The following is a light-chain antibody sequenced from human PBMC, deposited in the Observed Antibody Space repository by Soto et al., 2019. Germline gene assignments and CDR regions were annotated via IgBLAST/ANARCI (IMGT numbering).Light chain of an antibody. CDR2: GAS. Sequence: EIVLTQSPATLSVSPGERVPLSCRASQSVDINLAWYQQKPGQAPRLLIYGASTRATDMPGRFSGRGAGAEFTLTISSLQSEDFAVYYCQQYRSWPRTFGQGTKV. V-gene: IGKV3-15*01. CDR3: QQYRSWPRT. CDR1: QSVDIN. J-gene: IGKJ1*01.